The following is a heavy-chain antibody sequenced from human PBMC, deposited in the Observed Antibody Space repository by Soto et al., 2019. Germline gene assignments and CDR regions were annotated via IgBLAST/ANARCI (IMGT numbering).Heavy chain of an antibody. Sequence: SVKVSCKASGYTFTGYYMHWVRQAPGQGLEWMGWINPNSGGTNYAQKFQGWVTMTRDTSISTAYMELSRLRSDDTAVYYCARVGGEGYYGMDVWGQGTTVTVSS. V-gene: IGHV1-2*04. J-gene: IGHJ6*02. CDR2: INPNSGGT. CDR1: GYTFTGYY. CDR3: ARVGGEGYYGMDV. D-gene: IGHD2-15*01.